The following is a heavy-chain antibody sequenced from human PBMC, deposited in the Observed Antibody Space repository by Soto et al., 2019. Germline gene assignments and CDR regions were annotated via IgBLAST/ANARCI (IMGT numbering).Heavy chain of an antibody. CDR1: GFTFSSYS. J-gene: IGHJ4*02. Sequence: EVQLVESGGGLVKPGGSLRLSCAASGFTFSSYSMNWVRQAPGKGLEWVSSISSSSSYIYYADSVKGRFTISRDNAKNSLDLQMNSLRAEDTAVYYCARDDLGGQLVPFDYWGQGTLVTVSS. CDR3: ARDDLGGQLVPFDY. V-gene: IGHV3-21*01. D-gene: IGHD6-6*01. CDR2: ISSSSSYI.